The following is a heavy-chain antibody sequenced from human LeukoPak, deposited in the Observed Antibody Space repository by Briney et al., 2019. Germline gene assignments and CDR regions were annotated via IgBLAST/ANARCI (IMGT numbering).Heavy chain of an antibody. V-gene: IGHV4-34*01. CDR3: AKKDYYYMDV. Sequence: TSETLSLTCAVYGGSFSGYYWSWIRQSPGKGLEWIGEIHHGGTTNYNPSLKSRVTISVDKSKNQFSLKLNSVTAADTAVYYCAKKDYYYMDVWGKGTTVTVSS. CDR1: GGSFSGYY. J-gene: IGHJ6*03. CDR2: IHHGGTT.